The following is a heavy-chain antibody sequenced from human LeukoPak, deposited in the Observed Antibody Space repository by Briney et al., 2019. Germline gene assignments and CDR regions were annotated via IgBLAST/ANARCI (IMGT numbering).Heavy chain of an antibody. J-gene: IGHJ4*02. CDR3: ARERSFYDRANDY. CDR2: INSGGRTI. D-gene: IGHD3-22*01. V-gene: IGHV3-48*03. CDR1: GFTFSSYA. Sequence: GGSLRLSCAASGFTFSSYAMSWVRQAPGKGLEWVSYINSGGRTIYYADSVKGRFTISRDNTKNSLYLQMNSLRAEDTAVYYCARERSFYDRANDYWGQGTLVTVSS.